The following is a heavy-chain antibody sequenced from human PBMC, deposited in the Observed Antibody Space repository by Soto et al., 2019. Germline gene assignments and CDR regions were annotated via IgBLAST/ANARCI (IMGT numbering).Heavy chain of an antibody. CDR3: ARSPYYSNFDY. CDR1: GGSISSYY. CDR2: IYYSGST. V-gene: IGHV4-59*01. D-gene: IGHD4-4*01. Sequence: TLSLTCTVSGGSISSYYWSWIRQPPGKGLEWIGYIYYSGSTNYNPSLKSRVTISVDTSKNQFSLKLSSVTAADTAVYYCARSPYYSNFDYWGQGTLVTVSS. J-gene: IGHJ4*02.